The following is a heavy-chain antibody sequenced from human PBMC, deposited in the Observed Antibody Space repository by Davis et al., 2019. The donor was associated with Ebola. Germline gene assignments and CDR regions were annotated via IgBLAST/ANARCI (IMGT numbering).Heavy chain of an antibody. J-gene: IGHJ5*02. CDR1: GFTFSSYA. CDR3: ARANNNWNMFDP. V-gene: IGHV3-30-3*01. D-gene: IGHD1/OR15-1a*01. CDR2: ISYDGSNK. Sequence: GSLKISCAASGFTFSSYAMHWVRQAPGKGLEWVAVISYDGSNKYYADSVKGRFTISRDNAKNSLYLQMNSLRAEDTAVYYCARANNNWNMFDPWGQGTLVTVSS.